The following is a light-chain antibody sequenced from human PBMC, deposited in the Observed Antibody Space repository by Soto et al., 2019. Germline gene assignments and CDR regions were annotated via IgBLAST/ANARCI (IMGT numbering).Light chain of an antibody. J-gene: IGKJ1*01. CDR2: ESS. CDR1: QNVANY. Sequence: ESVLTQSPAALSLSPGERATRSCRASQNVANYLDWYQQKPGQAPRLLIYESSNRATGIAARFSGSGSGTDFTLTISSLEPEDFAVYYCQQNLGVHTFGQGTKVDI. V-gene: IGKV3-11*01. CDR3: QQNLGVHT.